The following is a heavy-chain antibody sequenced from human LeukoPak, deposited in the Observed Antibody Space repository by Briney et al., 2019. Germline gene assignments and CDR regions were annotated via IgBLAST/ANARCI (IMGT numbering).Heavy chain of an antibody. V-gene: IGHV4-4*07. CDR2: ISSSGTT. CDR1: GGSIRSYY. J-gene: IGHJ4*02. Sequence: SETLSLTCTVSGGSIRSYYWSWIRQPAGKGLEWIGRISSSGTTNYNPSLKSRVTMSVDTSKNQFSLKLTSVTAADTAVYYCARDRGDGWFHYWGQGSLVTVSS. D-gene: IGHD2-21*01. CDR3: ARDRGDGWFHY.